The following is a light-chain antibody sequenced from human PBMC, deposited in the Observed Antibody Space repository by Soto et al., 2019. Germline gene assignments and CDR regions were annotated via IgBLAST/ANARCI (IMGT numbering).Light chain of an antibody. Sequence: QSVLTQPPSVSAAPGQKVTISCSGSSSNIGSDYVSWFQQVQGTAPKLLIYDNYKRPSGIPDRFSGSKSGTSATLGITGLQTGDEAAYYCASWDFTLNGGVFGGGTKVTVL. J-gene: IGLJ3*02. V-gene: IGLV1-51*01. CDR1: SSNIGSDY. CDR3: ASWDFTLNGGV. CDR2: DNY.